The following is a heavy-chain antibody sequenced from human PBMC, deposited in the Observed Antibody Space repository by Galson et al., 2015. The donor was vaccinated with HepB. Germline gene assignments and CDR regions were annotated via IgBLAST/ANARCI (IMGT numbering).Heavy chain of an antibody. CDR3: ARDSATRPFDY. CDR1: GDTFSRNA. Sequence: SVKVSCKASGDTFSRNAIGWVRQAPGQGLEWMGRIIPILGIANHAQKFQGRVTITADKSTSTAYMELRSLRSEDTAVYYCARDSATRPFDYWGQGTLVTVSS. D-gene: IGHD6-6*01. J-gene: IGHJ4*02. CDR2: IIPILGIA. V-gene: IGHV1-69*04.